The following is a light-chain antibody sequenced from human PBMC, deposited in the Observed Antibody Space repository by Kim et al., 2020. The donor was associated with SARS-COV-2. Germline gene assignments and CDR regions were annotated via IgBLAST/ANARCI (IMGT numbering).Light chain of an antibody. CDR1: KLGDTY. V-gene: IGLV3-1*01. CDR3: QAWDTFAV. Sequence: VSVSPDKPASITCSGDKLGDTYVCWYQQRPGQSPVLVIYQDSKRPSGIPERFSGSNSGNTATLTISGTQAMDEADYYCQAWDTFAVFGGGTQLTVL. CDR2: QDS. J-gene: IGLJ2*01.